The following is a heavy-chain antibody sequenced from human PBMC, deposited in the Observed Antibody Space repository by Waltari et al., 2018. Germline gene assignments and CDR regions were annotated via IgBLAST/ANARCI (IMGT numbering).Heavy chain of an antibody. CDR3: TTGVTMIVFDI. V-gene: IGHV3-15*01. D-gene: IGHD3-22*01. CDR2: IKSKTDGGTT. CDR1: GFTFSNAW. Sequence: AASGFTFSNAWMSWVRQAPGKGLEWVGRIKSKTDGGTTDYAAPVKGRFTISRDDSKNTLYLQMNSLKTEDTAVYYCTTGVTMIVFDIWGQGTTVTVSS. J-gene: IGHJ6*02.